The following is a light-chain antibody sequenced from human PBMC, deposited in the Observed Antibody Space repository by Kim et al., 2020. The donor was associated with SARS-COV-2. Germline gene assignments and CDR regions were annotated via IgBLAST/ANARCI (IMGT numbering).Light chain of an antibody. J-gene: IGLJ2*01. Sequence: PGKTARITWGGNSIGSKSVHWYQRKPGQAPILVISYDRDRPSGIPERFSGSNSGNTATLTISRVEAGDEADYYCQVWDSSSDHRVVFGGGTKLTVL. CDR1: SIGSKS. CDR2: YDR. CDR3: QVWDSSSDHRVV. V-gene: IGLV3-21*04.